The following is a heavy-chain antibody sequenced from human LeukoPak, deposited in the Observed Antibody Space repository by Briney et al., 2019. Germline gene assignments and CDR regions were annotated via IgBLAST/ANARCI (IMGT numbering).Heavy chain of an antibody. V-gene: IGHV1-2*02. CDR3: ARDLVVVPAAMGAIGY. J-gene: IGHJ4*02. CDR2: INPNSGGT. D-gene: IGHD2-2*01. Sequence: ASVKVSCKASGYTFTGYYMHWVRQAPGQGLEWMGWINPNSGGTNYAQKFQGRVTMTRDTSISTAYMELSRLRSDDTAVYYCARDLVVVPAAMGAIGYWGQGTLVTVSS. CDR1: GYTFTGYY.